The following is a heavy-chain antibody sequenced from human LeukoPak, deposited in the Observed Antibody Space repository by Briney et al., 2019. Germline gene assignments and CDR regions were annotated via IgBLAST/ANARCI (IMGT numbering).Heavy chain of an antibody. CDR1: GGSFSGYY. CDR2: INHSGST. D-gene: IGHD2-2*01. Sequence: SETLSLTCAVYGGSFSGYYWSWIRQPPGEGLEWIGEINHSGSTNYNPSLKSRVTISVDTSKNQFSLKLSSVTAADTAVYYCARSAHGRRVVPAASRYYYYGMVVWGKGTTVTVSS. CDR3: ARSAHGRRVVPAASRYYYYGMVV. J-gene: IGHJ6*04. V-gene: IGHV4-34*01.